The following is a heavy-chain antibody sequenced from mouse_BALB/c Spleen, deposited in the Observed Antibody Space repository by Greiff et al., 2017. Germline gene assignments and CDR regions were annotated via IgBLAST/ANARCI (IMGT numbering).Heavy chain of an antibody. D-gene: IGHD1-2*01. CDR3: ARGRGRLQDAMDY. CDR2: ISDGGSYT. Sequence: EVMLVESGGGLVKPGGSLKLSCAASGFTFSDYYMYWVRQTPEKRLEWVATISDGGSYTYYPDSVKGRFTISRDNAKNNLYLQMSSLKSEDTAMYYCARGRGRLQDAMDYWGQGTSVTVSS. CDR1: GFTFSDYY. J-gene: IGHJ4*01. V-gene: IGHV5-4*02.